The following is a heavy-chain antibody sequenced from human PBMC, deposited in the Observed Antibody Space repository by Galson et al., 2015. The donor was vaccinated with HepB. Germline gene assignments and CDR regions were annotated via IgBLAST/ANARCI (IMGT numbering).Heavy chain of an antibody. Sequence: SLRLSCAASGFTFSSYGMHWVRQAPGKGLEWVAVISYDGSNKYYADSVKGRFTISRDNSKNTLYLQMNSLRAEDTAVYYCAKVSRSTSCLDYWGQGTLVTVSS. CDR1: GFTFSSYG. CDR2: ISYDGSNK. V-gene: IGHV3-30*18. J-gene: IGHJ4*02. CDR3: AKVSRSTSCLDY. D-gene: IGHD2-2*01.